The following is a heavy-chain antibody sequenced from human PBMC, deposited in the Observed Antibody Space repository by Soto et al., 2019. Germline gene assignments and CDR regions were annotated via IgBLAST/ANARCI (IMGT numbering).Heavy chain of an antibody. J-gene: IGHJ6*02. Sequence: SETLSLTCTVSGGSISSSSYYWGWIRQPPGKGLEWIGSIYYSGSTYYNPSLKSRVTISVDTSKNQFSLKLSSVTAADTAVYYCARRLYYDSSGFEGGGMDVYGQESTVTVSS. V-gene: IGHV4-39*01. CDR2: IYYSGST. D-gene: IGHD3-22*01. CDR3: ARRLYYDSSGFEGGGMDV. CDR1: GGSISSSSYY.